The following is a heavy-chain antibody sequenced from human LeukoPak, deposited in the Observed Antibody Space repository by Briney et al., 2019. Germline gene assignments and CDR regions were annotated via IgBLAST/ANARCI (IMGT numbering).Heavy chain of an antibody. D-gene: IGHD3/OR15-3a*01. J-gene: IGHJ4*02. CDR2: INEDGSEK. CDR1: GFTFSSYW. Sequence: GSLRLSCAASGFTFSSYWMSWVRQAPGKGLEWVANINEDGSEKYYVDSVKGRFTISRDNAKKSLYLQMNSLRAEDTAVYYCARGGTGVSRDYWGQGTLVTVAS. CDR3: ARGGTGVSRDY. V-gene: IGHV3-7*01.